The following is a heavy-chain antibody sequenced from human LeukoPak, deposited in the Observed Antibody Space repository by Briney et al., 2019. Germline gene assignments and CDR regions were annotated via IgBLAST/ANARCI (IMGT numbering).Heavy chain of an antibody. J-gene: IGHJ3*02. V-gene: IGHV3-48*02. CDR3: AREVRAGGDAFDI. Sequence: PGGSLRLSCAASGFTFTSYEMNWVRQAPGKGLEWVSYISSSSNTIYYADSVKGRFTISRDNAKNSLYLQMNSLRDEDTAVYYCAREVRAGGDAFDIWGQGTMVTVSS. CDR2: ISSSSNTI. CDR1: GFTFTSYE.